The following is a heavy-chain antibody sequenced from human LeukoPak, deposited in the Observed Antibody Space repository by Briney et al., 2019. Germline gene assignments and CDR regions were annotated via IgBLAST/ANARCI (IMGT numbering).Heavy chain of an antibody. CDR3: VRGRYCSSASCYDWFDP. V-gene: IGHV4-34*01. D-gene: IGHD2-2*01. Sequence: SETLSLPCAVYNGSFGGYHWNWIRRPPGKRLEWIGEITYGGATNYNPSLRSRVTMSVDTSKKQFSLKLTSLTAADTAVYYCVRGRYCSSASCYDWFDPWGPGTHVSVSS. CDR1: NGSFGGYH. CDR2: ITYGGAT. J-gene: IGHJ5*02.